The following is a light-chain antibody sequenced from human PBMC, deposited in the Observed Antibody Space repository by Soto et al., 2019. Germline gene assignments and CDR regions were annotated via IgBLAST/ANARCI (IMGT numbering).Light chain of an antibody. Sequence: EIVLTQSPGTLSLSPGERATLSCRASQSVSSSYLAWYQQKPGQAPRLLIYGASSRATGIPDRFSGSGSGTHFTLTIRRLEPEDFAVYYCQPYGSSPLTFGGGTKVEIK. CDR1: QSVSSSY. CDR3: QPYGSSPLT. J-gene: IGKJ4*01. V-gene: IGKV3-20*01. CDR2: GAS.